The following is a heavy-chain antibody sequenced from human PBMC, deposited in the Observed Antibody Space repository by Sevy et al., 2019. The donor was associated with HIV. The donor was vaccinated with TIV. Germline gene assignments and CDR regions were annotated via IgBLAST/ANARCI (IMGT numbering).Heavy chain of an antibody. CDR3: ARAPLGYCSGDSCLGPDAFDI. Sequence: ASVKVSCKAFGGTFNSYAISWVRQAPGQGLEWVGGVIPIFGTANYAQKFQGRVTITADKSTSKVYMELSSLRSEDTAVDYCARAPLGYCSGDSCLGPDAFDIWGQGTLVTVSS. CDR2: VIPIFGTA. V-gene: IGHV1-69*06. CDR1: GGTFNSYA. D-gene: IGHD2-15*01. J-gene: IGHJ3*02.